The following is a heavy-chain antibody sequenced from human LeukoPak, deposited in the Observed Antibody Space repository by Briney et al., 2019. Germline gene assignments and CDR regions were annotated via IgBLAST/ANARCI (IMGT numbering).Heavy chain of an antibody. V-gene: IGHV4-31*02. CDR3: ARDQVECTGGTCQSRVGFDF. CDR1: GFIFSGSW. J-gene: IGHJ4*02. D-gene: IGHD2-8*02. Sequence: LRLSCTASGFIFSGSWMAWIRQHPGRGLEWIGYIYHSGRSYYNPSLKSRITMSVDTSKNQFSLNLSSVTAADTAVYYCARDQVECTGGTCQSRVGFDFWGQGTLVTVSS. CDR2: IYHSGRS.